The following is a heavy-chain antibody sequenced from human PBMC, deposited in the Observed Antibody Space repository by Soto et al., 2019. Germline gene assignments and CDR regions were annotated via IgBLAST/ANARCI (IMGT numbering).Heavy chain of an antibody. V-gene: IGHV3-21*01. J-gene: IGHJ6*02. Sequence: GGSLRLSCVASGITFYSFSVNWVRQAPGKGLEWVSSISNSGTKKNYADSVKGRFTISRDTANNSVFLQMNNLRGEDTAVYYCARDEGYGMDVWGQGTTVTVSS. CDR1: GITFYSFS. CDR3: ARDEGYGMDV. CDR2: ISNSGTKK.